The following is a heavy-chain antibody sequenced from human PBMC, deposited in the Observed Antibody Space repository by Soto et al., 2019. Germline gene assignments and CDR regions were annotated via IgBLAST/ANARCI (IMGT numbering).Heavy chain of an antibody. J-gene: IGHJ4*02. CDR1: GGSITSDDYY. V-gene: IGHV4-30-4*01. CDR3: ASANCGGDCSYRHDRYYFES. CDR2: IFYSGST. D-gene: IGHD2-21*02. Sequence: QVQLQESGPGLVKPSQSLSLTCTVSGGSITSDDYYWSWIRQPPGRGLEWIGYIFYSGSTHYNPSPKIRFIISLDTSKKQVSLKLSSVTAADTAVYYCASANCGGDCSYRHDRYYFESWGQGTLVTVSS.